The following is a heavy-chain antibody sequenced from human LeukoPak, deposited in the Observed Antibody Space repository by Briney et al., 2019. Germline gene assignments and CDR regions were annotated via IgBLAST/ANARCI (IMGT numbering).Heavy chain of an antibody. CDR2: ILSSSGNI. J-gene: IGHJ3*02. Sequence: GGSLRLSCAASGFTFSRYSLNWVRQAPGKGLEWISYILSSSGNIWYADSVRGRFTISRDSAKNSLYLQMNSLRAEDTAVYYCARDRYSSSPDAFDIWGQGTMVTVSS. V-gene: IGHV3-48*01. CDR3: ARDRYSSSPDAFDI. CDR1: GFTFSRYS. D-gene: IGHD6-13*01.